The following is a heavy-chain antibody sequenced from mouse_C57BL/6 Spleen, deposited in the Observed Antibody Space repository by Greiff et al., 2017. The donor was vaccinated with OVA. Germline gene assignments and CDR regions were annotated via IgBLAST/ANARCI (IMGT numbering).Heavy chain of an antibody. Sequence: EVQLQQSGPELVKPGASVKISCKASGYTFTDYYMNWVKQSHGKSLEWIGDINPNNGGTSYNQKFKGKATLTVDKSSSTAYMELRSLTSEDSAVYYCARSLYYGSSYLDYWGQGTSVTVSS. J-gene: IGHJ4*01. V-gene: IGHV1-26*01. CDR2: INPNNGGT. CDR1: GYTFTDYY. CDR3: ARSLYYGSSYLDY. D-gene: IGHD1-1*01.